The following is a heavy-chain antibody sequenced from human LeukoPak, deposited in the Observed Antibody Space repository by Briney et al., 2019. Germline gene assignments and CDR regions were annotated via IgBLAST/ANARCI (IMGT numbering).Heavy chain of an antibody. CDR3: ARGRVVTIIRYYYYMDV. CDR2: IYYSGST. Sequence: SETLSLTCTVSGGSISSYYWSWIRQPPGKGLEWIGYIYYSGSTNYNPSLKSRVTISVDTSKNQFSLKLSSVTAADTAVYYCARGRVVTIIRYYYYMDVWGKGTTVTIS. CDR1: GGSISSYY. J-gene: IGHJ6*03. V-gene: IGHV4-59*01. D-gene: IGHD4-23*01.